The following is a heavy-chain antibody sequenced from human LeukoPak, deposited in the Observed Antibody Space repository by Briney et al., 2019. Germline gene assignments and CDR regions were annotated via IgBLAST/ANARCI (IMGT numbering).Heavy chain of an antibody. Sequence: PGGSLRLSCAASGFTFSSYEMNWVRQAPGKGLEWISYISSSGNTIYYADSVRGRFTISRDNAKNSLYLQMNSLRAEDTAVYYCASRYSSSWYQTPGNWFDPWGQGTLVTVSS. V-gene: IGHV3-48*03. D-gene: IGHD6-13*01. CDR3: ASRYSSSWYQTPGNWFDP. J-gene: IGHJ5*02. CDR1: GFTFSSYE. CDR2: ISSSGNTI.